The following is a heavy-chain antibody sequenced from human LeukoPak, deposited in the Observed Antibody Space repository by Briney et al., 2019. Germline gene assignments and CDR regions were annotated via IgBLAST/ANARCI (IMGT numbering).Heavy chain of an antibody. CDR2: ISTYNGNT. Sequence: ASVKVSCKASGYTFTKYGITWVRQAPGQGLEWMGWISTYNGNTNYAQKFQGRVTITADESTSTAYMELSSLRSEDTAVYYCARESGTTGAFDIWGQGTMVTVSS. CDR1: GYTFTKYG. CDR3: ARESGTTGAFDI. D-gene: IGHD1-7*01. V-gene: IGHV1-18*01. J-gene: IGHJ3*02.